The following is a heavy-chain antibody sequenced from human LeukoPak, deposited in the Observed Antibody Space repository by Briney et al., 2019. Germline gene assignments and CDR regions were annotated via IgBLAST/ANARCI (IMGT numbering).Heavy chain of an antibody. V-gene: IGHV3-7*01. CDR3: VRDGGVSGYDLLDY. Sequence: PGGSLRLSCAASGFTFSNYWMTWVRQAPGKGLEWVAHINQDGSEEHYMDSAKARFTISRDNVKNSLSLQMNSLRAEDTAVYYCVRDGGVSGYDLLDYWGQGTLVTVSS. J-gene: IGHJ4*02. CDR1: GFTFSNYW. CDR2: INQDGSEE. D-gene: IGHD5-12*01.